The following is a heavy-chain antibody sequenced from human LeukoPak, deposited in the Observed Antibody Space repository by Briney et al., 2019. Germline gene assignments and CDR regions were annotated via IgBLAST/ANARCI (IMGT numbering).Heavy chain of an antibody. CDR1: GYTFTGYY. Sequence: ASVKVSCTASGYTFTGYYMHWVRHAPGQGLEWMGWINPNSGGTNYAQKFQGRVTMARDTSISTAYMELSRLRSDDTAVYYCARVSTTVTTEDAFDIWGQGTMVTVSS. J-gene: IGHJ3*02. CDR2: INPNSGGT. CDR3: ARVSTTVTTEDAFDI. V-gene: IGHV1-2*02. D-gene: IGHD4-17*01.